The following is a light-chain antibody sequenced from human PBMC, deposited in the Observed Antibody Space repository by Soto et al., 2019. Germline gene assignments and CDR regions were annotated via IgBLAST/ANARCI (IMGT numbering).Light chain of an antibody. J-gene: IGKJ1*01. CDR3: QQYNDYSAWT. Sequence: DIQMTQSPSTLSASVGDRVTITCRASQSISRWLAWYQQKPGEAPKFLIYKASNLQTGVPSRFSGTESGTEFILTISSLRPDDFATYYCQQYNDYSAWTFGQGTKVDI. CDR2: KAS. V-gene: IGKV1-5*03. CDR1: QSISRW.